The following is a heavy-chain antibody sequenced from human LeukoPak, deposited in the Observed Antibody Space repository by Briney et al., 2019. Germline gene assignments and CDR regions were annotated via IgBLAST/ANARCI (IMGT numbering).Heavy chain of an antibody. CDR2: ISWDGGST. J-gene: IGHJ4*02. Sequence: GGSLRLSCAASGFTFDDYAMHWVRQAPGKGLEWVSLISWDGGSTYYADSVRGRFTISRDNAKNSLYLQMNSLRAEDTAVYYCARDLITDIVVVPAARGLFDYWGQGTLVTVSS. CDR1: GFTFDDYA. CDR3: ARDLITDIVVVPAARGLFDY. D-gene: IGHD2-2*01. V-gene: IGHV3-43D*03.